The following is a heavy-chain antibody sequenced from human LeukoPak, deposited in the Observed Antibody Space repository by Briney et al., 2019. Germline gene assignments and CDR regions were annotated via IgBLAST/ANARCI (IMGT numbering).Heavy chain of an antibody. CDR1: GESFSGYY. CDR2: VNHSGDT. CDR3: ARRPQSGGNHNGPSGLDY. D-gene: IGHD2-15*01. Sequence: SETLSLTCAVYGESFSGYYWTWIRQPPGKGPEWIGEVNHSGDTNYNPSLKSRVTISVNTSKNQFSLKVNSVTAADTAVFYCARRPQSGGNHNGPSGLDYWGQGTLVTVSS. J-gene: IGHJ4*02. V-gene: IGHV4-34*01.